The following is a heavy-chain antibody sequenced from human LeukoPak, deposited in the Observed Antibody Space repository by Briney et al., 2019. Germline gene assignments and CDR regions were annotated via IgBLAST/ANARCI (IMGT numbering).Heavy chain of an antibody. CDR3: ARRYYYGSGSYYNPRQNNWFDP. CDR1: GGSFRGYY. J-gene: IGHJ5*02. Sequence: PSETLSLTCAVYGGSFRGYYWSWIRQPPGKGLEWIGEINHSGSTNYNPSLKSRVTISVDTSKNQFSLKLSSVTAADTAVYYCARRYYYGSGSYYNPRQNNWFDPWGQGTLVTVSS. D-gene: IGHD3-10*01. V-gene: IGHV4-34*01. CDR2: INHSGST.